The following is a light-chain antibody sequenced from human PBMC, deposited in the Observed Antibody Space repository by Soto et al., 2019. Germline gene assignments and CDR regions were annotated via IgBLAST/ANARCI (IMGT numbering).Light chain of an antibody. CDR2: EVS. Sequence: QSVLTQPASVSGSPGQSITISCTGTSSDVGAYNYVSWYQQHPGKAPKLMIYEVSHRPSGVSTRFSGSKSGSTASLAISGLQTEDEADYYCSSYTISSTWVFGGGTQLTVL. J-gene: IGLJ3*02. CDR1: SSDVGAYNY. V-gene: IGLV2-14*01. CDR3: SSYTISSTWV.